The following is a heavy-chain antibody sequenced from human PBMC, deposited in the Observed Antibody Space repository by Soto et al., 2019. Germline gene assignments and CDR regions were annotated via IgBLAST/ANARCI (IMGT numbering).Heavy chain of an antibody. CDR2: ISGSGGST. V-gene: IGHV3-23*01. Sequence: EVQLLESGGGLVQPGGSPRLSCAASGFTFSSYAMSWVRQAPGKGLEWVSAISGSGGSTYYADSVKGRFTISRDNSKNTLYLQMNSLRAEDTAVYYCAKDRQTLYYYDSSGYSYYFDYWGQGTLVTVSS. D-gene: IGHD3-22*01. CDR3: AKDRQTLYYYDSSGYSYYFDY. CDR1: GFTFSSYA. J-gene: IGHJ4*02.